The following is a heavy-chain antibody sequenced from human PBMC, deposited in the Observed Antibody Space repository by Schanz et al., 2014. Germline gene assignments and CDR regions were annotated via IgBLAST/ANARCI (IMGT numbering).Heavy chain of an antibody. J-gene: IGHJ4*02. CDR1: GGTFSTYP. D-gene: IGHD6-13*01. Sequence: QVQLVQSGAEVKKPGSSMKVSCKASGGTFSTYPINWLRQAPGQGLEWMGRIIRILGIANYAQKFQGRVTITADKSTFTAYMDVSSLRSEDTAVYYCASSEAGYSSSWDFDYWGQGTLVTVSS. V-gene: IGHV1-69*02. CDR2: IIRILGIA. CDR3: ASSEAGYSSSWDFDY.